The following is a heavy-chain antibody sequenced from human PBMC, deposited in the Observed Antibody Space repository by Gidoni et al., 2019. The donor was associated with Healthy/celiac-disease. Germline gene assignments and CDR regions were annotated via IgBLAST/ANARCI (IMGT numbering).Heavy chain of an antibody. J-gene: IGHJ4*02. D-gene: IGHD6-19*01. V-gene: IGHV3-23*01. Sequence: EVQLLESGGGLVQPGGSLRLSCAASGFTFSSYAMSWVRQAPGKGLEWVSAISGSGGSTYYADSVKGRFTISRDNSKNTLYLQMNSLRAEDTAVYYCVAGGWLVPRTLSYWGQGTLVTVSS. CDR1: GFTFSSYA. CDR2: ISGSGGST. CDR3: VAGGWLVPRTLSY.